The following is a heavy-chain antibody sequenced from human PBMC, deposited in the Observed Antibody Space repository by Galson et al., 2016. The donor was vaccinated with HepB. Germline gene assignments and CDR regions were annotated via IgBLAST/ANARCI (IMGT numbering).Heavy chain of an antibody. J-gene: IGHJ4*02. CDR2: IIPIFGTS. CDR1: GGAFPSYA. D-gene: IGHD4-23*01. Sequence: SVKVSCKASGGAFPSYAISWVRQAPGQGLEWMGGIIPIFGTSNYAQKFQGRVTIAADESTGTAYMELSSLRSEDTAVYYCARGAPFTTVVASYYFDSWGLGTLVTVSS. CDR3: ARGAPFTTVVASYYFDS. V-gene: IGHV1-69*13.